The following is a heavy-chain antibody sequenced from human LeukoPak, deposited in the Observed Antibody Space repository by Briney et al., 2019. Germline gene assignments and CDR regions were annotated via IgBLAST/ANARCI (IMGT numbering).Heavy chain of an antibody. V-gene: IGHV3-23*01. CDR3: TTDPSGDTAMVDY. Sequence: GGSLRLSCAASGFTFSSYAMSWVRQAPWKGLEWVSGISGSGGNTYYADSVKGRFTISRDNSNNTLYLQMNSLRAEDTAVYYCTTDPSGDTAMVDYWGQGTLVTVSS. J-gene: IGHJ4*02. D-gene: IGHD5-18*01. CDR1: GFTFSSYA. CDR2: ISGSGGNT.